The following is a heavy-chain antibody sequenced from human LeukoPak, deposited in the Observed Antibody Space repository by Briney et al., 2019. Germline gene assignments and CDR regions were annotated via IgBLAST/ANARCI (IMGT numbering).Heavy chain of an antibody. CDR1: GFTFSNYA. J-gene: IGHJ4*02. Sequence: GGSLRLSCAASGFTFSNYAMTWVRQAPGKGLQWVSSISDSGTSTDYADSVKGRFTIARDNSKNTVYLQMNSLRAGDTAVYYCAKGPRYCCSTSCYRGDYWGQGTLVTVSS. CDR3: AKGPRYCCSTSCYRGDY. D-gene: IGHD2-2*01. V-gene: IGHV3-23*01. CDR2: ISDSGTST.